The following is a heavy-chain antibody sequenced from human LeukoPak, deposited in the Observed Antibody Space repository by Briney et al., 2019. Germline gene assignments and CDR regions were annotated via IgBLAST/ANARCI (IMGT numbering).Heavy chain of an antibody. CDR1: GGSFSGYY. CDR3: ARVNPGYCSSTSCYGGESIDY. CDR2: INHSGST. V-gene: IGHV4-34*01. J-gene: IGHJ4*02. Sequence: SETLSLTCAVYGGSFSGYYWSWIRQPPGKGLEWIGEINHSGSTNYNPSLKSRVTISVDTSKNQFSLKLSSVTAADTAVYYCARVNPGYCSSTSCYGGESIDYWGQGTLVTVSS. D-gene: IGHD2-2*03.